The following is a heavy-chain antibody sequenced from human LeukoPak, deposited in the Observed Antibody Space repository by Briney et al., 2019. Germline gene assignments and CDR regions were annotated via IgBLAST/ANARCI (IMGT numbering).Heavy chain of an antibody. J-gene: IGHJ4*02. CDR1: GFTFSSYA. D-gene: IGHD3-10*01. CDR3: ARDMVRGTS. CDR2: ISYDGSNK. Sequence: GGSLRLSCAASGFTFSSYAMHWVRQAPGKGLEWVAVISYDGSNKYYADSVKGRFTISRDNSKNTLYLQMNSLRAEDTAVYYCARDMVRGTSWGQGTLVTVSS. V-gene: IGHV3-30-3*01.